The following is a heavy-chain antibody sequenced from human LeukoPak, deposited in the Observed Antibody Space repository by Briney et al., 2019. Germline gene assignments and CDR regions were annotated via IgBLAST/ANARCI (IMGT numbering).Heavy chain of an antibody. Sequence: PGGSLRLSCAASGFTFSSYSMNWVRQAPGKGLEWVSSISGSSYYIYYADSVKGRFTISRDNAKNSLYLQMNSLRAEDTAVFYCARGGSGYDGLNWFDPWGQGTLVTVSS. CDR2: ISGSSYYI. D-gene: IGHD5-12*01. J-gene: IGHJ5*02. CDR1: GFTFSSYS. V-gene: IGHV3-21*01. CDR3: ARGGSGYDGLNWFDP.